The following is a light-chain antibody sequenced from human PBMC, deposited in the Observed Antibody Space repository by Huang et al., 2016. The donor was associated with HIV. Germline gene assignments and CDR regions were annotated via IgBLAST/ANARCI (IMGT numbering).Light chain of an antibody. V-gene: IGKV3-15*01. CDR1: QRVSTN. CDR2: GAS. CDR3: QQYNNWPIT. Sequence: EIVMTQSPATLSVSPGERATLSCRASQRVSTNLAWFQREPGQAPRLLIFGASTRATGIPARFSGSGSGTEFSLTISSLQSEDFAVYYCQQYNNWPITFGPGTKVDVK. J-gene: IGKJ3*01.